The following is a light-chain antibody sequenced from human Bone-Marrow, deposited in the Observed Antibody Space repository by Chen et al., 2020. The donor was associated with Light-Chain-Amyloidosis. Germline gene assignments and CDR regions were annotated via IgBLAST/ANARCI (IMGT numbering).Light chain of an antibody. J-gene: IGKJ2*01. CDR1: QSVSSN. CDR3: QQYNNWQYT. Sequence: EIVMMQSPATLSVSPGERATLSCRASQSVSSNLAWYQQKPGQAPRLLIYGASTRATGIPARFSGSGSGTEFTLTISSLQSEDFAVYYCQQYNNWQYTFGLGTKLEIK. CDR2: GAS. V-gene: IGKV3D-15*01.